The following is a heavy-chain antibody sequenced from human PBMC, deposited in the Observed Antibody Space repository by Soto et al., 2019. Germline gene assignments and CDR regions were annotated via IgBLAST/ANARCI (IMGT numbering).Heavy chain of an antibody. CDR1: GYGFTTYG. CDR3: ARGRYGDY. J-gene: IGHJ4*02. CDR2: ISAHNGNT. V-gene: IGHV1-18*01. D-gene: IGHD1-1*01. Sequence: QVHLVQSGAEVKKPGASVKVSCKGSGYGFTTYGITWVRQDPGQGLEWMAWISAHNGNTNYAQKLQGRVTVTRDTSTSTAYMELRSLRSDVTAVYYCARGRYGDYWGQGALVTVSS.